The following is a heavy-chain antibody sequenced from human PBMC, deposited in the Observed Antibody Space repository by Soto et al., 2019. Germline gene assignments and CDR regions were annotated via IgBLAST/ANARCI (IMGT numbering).Heavy chain of an antibody. J-gene: IGHJ4*02. CDR2: ISGSGGST. V-gene: IGHV3-23*01. CDR1: GFTFSSYA. D-gene: IGHD6-19*01. Sequence: GGSLRLSCAASGFTFSSYAMSWVRQAPGKGLEWVSAISGSGGSTYYADSVKGRFTISRDNSKNTLYLQMNSLRAEDTAVYYCAKDKNRQWLVGSGRFDYWGQGTLVTVSS. CDR3: AKDKNRQWLVGSGRFDY.